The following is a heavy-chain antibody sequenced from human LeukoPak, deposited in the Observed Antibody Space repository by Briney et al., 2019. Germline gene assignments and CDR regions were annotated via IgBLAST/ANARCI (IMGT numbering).Heavy chain of an antibody. D-gene: IGHD2-15*01. V-gene: IGHV3-33*06. CDR2: VWYDGSNK. Sequence: GGSLRLSCVASGFTFSSYSMDWVRQAPGKGLEWVAVVWYDGSNKYYADSVKGRFTISRDNSKNTLYLQMNSLRAEDTAVYYCAKALHTGDYYYGMDVWGQGTTVTVSS. CDR1: GFTFSSYS. CDR3: AKALHTGDYYYGMDV. J-gene: IGHJ6*02.